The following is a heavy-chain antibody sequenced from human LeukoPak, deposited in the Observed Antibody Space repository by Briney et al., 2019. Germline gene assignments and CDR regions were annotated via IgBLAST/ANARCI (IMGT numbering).Heavy chain of an antibody. CDR2: ISAYNGNT. CDR1: GYTFTSYG. D-gene: IGHD3-16*01. J-gene: IGHJ5*02. V-gene: IGHV1-18*01. CDR3: AMITFGGVIT. Sequence: GASVKVSCKASGYTFTSYGISWVRQAPGQGLEWMGWISAYNGNTNYAQKFQGRVTITADESTSTAYMELSSLRSEDTAVYYCAMITFGGVITWGQGTLVTVSS.